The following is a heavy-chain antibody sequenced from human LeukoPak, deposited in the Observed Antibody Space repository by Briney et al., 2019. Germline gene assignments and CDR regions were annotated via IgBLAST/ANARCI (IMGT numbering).Heavy chain of an antibody. CDR1: GYTFTRYY. Sequence: GASVKVSCKASGYTFTRYYMHWVRQAPGQGLEWMGIISPSGASTSYGQKFQGRVTMTRDMSTSTVYMELSSLRSEDTAVFYCARRAQVERRHSQFDYWGQGTLVTVSS. CDR2: ISPSGAST. CDR3: ARRAQVERRHSQFDY. D-gene: IGHD1-1*01. V-gene: IGHV1-46*01. J-gene: IGHJ4*02.